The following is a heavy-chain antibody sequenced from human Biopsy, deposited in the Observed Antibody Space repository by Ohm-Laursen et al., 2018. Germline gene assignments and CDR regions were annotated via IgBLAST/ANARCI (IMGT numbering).Heavy chain of an antibody. V-gene: IGHV4-59*01. CDR2: IYYSGTT. D-gene: IGHD3-3*01. CDR3: ARVRGGFLEWFDY. CDR1: GESMGTYY. Sequence: SQTLSLTCPVSGESMGTYYWTWIRQPPGKGLEWIVSIYYSGTTNKNPSLKSRVTISVDTSKRQFYLELSSVTAADTAIYYCARVRGGFLEWFDYWGQGTLITVSS. J-gene: IGHJ5*01.